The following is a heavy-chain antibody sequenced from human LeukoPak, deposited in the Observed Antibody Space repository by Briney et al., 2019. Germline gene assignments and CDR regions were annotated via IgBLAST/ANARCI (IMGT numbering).Heavy chain of an antibody. V-gene: IGHV1-18*01. CDR2: ISAYNGNT. D-gene: IGHD2-15*01. CDR3: ARGEDIVVVVEGARAFDI. CDR1: GYTFTSYG. J-gene: IGHJ3*02. Sequence: GASVKVSCKASGYTFTSYGISWVRQAPGQGPEWMGWISAYNGNTNYAQKLQGRVTMTTDTSTSTAYMELRSLRSDDTAVYYCARGEDIVVVVEGARAFDIWGQGTMVTVSS.